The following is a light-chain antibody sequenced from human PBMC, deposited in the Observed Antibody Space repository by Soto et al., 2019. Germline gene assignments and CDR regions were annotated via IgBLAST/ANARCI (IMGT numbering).Light chain of an antibody. Sequence: QPVLTQPPSASGTPGQRVTISCSGSTSNIGSNTVNWYQQLPGTAPKLLIYSNNQRPSGVPDRFSGSKSGTSASLAISGPQSEDEADYYCAAWDDSLSGYVFGTGTKVTVL. CDR1: TSNIGSNT. J-gene: IGLJ1*01. CDR3: AAWDDSLSGYV. V-gene: IGLV1-44*01. CDR2: SNN.